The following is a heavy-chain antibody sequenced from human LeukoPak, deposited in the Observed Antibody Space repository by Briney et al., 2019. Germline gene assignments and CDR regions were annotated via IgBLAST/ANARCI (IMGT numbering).Heavy chain of an antibody. CDR2: INPNSGGT. CDR3: ARDPYYDFWRSFDY. V-gene: IGHV1-2*02. D-gene: IGHD3-3*01. CDR1: GYTFTGYY. J-gene: IGHJ4*02. Sequence: ASVKVSCKASGYTFTGYYMHWVRQAPGQGLEWMGWINPNSGGTNFAQNFQGRVTMTRDTSISTAYMELSRLRSDDTAVYYCARDPYYDFWRSFDYWGQGTLVTVSS.